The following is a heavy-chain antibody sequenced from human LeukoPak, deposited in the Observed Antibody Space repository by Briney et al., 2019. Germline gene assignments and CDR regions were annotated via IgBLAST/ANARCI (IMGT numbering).Heavy chain of an antibody. CDR3: ARVQGLDFRWYFDL. CDR1: GFTFSSYD. V-gene: IGHV3-13*01. Sequence: GGSLRLSFAAPGFTFSSYDMHWVRQATGKGLEWVSAIGTAGDTYYPGSVKGRFTISRENAKNSLYLQMNSLRAGDTAVYYCARVQGLDFRWYFDLWGRGTLVTVSS. CDR2: IGTAGDT. J-gene: IGHJ2*01.